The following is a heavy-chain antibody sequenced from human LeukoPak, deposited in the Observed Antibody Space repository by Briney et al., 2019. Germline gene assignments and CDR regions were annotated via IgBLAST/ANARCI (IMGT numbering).Heavy chain of an antibody. CDR2: IWYDGSNK. J-gene: IGHJ4*02. D-gene: IGHD3-22*01. CDR3: AREDYDSSGYYYDPHYFDY. V-gene: IGHV3-33*01. Sequence: SLRLSCAASGFTFSSYGMHWVRQAPGKGLEWVAVIWYDGSNKYYADSVKGRFTISRDNSKNTLYLQMNSLRAEDTAVYYCAREDYDSSGYYYDPHYFDYWGQGTLVTVSS. CDR1: GFTFSSYG.